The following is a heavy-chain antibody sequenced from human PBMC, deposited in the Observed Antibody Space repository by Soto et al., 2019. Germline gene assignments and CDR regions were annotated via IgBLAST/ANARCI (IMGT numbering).Heavy chain of an antibody. Sequence: GGSLRLSCAVSGFTFGNFAMTWVRQAPGKGLEWVSGISGSGGDTYYADSVKGRFTISRDNYKNTLYLQMRSLRAEDTATFYCARTESSGWSTRYGMDVWGQGTTVTVAS. D-gene: IGHD6-19*01. J-gene: IGHJ6*02. V-gene: IGHV3-23*01. CDR2: ISGSGGDT. CDR1: GFTFGNFA. CDR3: ARTESSGWSTRYGMDV.